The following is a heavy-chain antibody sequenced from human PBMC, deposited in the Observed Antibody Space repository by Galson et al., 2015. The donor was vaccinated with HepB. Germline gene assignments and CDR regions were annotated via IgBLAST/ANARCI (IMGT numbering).Heavy chain of an antibody. CDR1: GFTFSTYN. Sequence: SLRLSCAASGFTFSTYNMNWVRQAPGKGLEWVSYISRSSSTIYYADSVKGRFTVSRDNAKNSLYLHMNSLRTEDTAMYYCARDRDGYSFGPNWFDPWGQGTLVTVSS. CDR3: ARDRDGYSFGPNWFDP. CDR2: ISRSSSTI. D-gene: IGHD5-18*01. V-gene: IGHV3-48*04. J-gene: IGHJ5*02.